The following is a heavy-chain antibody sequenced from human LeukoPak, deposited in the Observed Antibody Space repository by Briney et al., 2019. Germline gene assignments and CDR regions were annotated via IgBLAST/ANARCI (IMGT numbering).Heavy chain of an antibody. J-gene: IGHJ4*02. D-gene: IGHD3-3*01. CDR1: GFTFDDYG. Sequence: RPGGSLRLSCAASGFTFDDYGMSWVRQAPGKGLEWVSGINWNGGSTGYADSVKGRFTISRDNAKNSLYLQMNSLRAEDTALYYCAREKRVTIFGVVIRKPQRYYLDYWGQGTLVTVSS. V-gene: IGHV3-20*04. CDR2: INWNGGST. CDR3: AREKRVTIFGVVIRKPQRYYLDY.